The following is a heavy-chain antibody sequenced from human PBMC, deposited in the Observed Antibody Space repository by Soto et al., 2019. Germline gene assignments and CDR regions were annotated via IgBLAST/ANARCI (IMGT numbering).Heavy chain of an antibody. CDR2: ISWNSGSI. V-gene: IGHV3-74*01. CDR1: GFTFSSYW. D-gene: IGHD1-26*01. J-gene: IGHJ4*02. Sequence: EVQLVESGGGLVQPGGSLRLSCAASGFTFSSYWMHWVRQAPGKGLVWVSRISWNSGSIGYADSVKGRFTISRDNAKNSLYLQMNSLRAEDTALYYCAKDMGSGSYQLGGFDYWGQGTLVTVSS. CDR3: AKDMGSGSYQLGGFDY.